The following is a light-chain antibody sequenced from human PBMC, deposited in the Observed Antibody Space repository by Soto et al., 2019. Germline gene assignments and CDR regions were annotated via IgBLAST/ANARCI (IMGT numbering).Light chain of an antibody. CDR3: QQYYSTPLA. CDR1: QSVLYSSNNKNY. V-gene: IGKV4-1*01. J-gene: IGKJ1*01. CDR2: WAS. Sequence: DIVMTQSPDSLAVSLGERATINCKSSQSVLYSSNNKNYLAWYQQKPRQPPKLLIYWASTRESGVTDRCSGSGSGIDFTLTISNLQAEDVSVYYCQQYYSTPLAFGQGTKVEIK.